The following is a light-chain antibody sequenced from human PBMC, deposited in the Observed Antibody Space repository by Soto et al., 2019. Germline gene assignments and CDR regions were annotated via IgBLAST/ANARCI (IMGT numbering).Light chain of an antibody. Sequence: QSVLTQPASVSGSPGQSITISCTGSSSDVGGSKYVPWYQQHPGKAPRLLIYEVRYRPSGVSNRFSGSKSGNTASLTVSGLQAEDEADYYCSSKSSSGTLYVFGTGTKVTVL. V-gene: IGLV2-14*01. CDR1: SSDVGGSKY. CDR2: EVR. J-gene: IGLJ1*01. CDR3: SSKSSSGTLYV.